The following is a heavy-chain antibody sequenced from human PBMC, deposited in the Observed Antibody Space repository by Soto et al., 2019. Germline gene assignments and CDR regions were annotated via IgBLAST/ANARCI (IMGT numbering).Heavy chain of an antibody. CDR2: INAGNGNT. V-gene: IGHV1-3*01. CDR3: AREWFGELLDYSLLYYYYYGMDV. D-gene: IGHD3-10*01. Sequence: GASVKVSCKASGYTFTSYAMHWVRQAPGQRLEWMGWINAGNGNTKYSQKFQGRVIITRDTSASTAYMELSSLRSEDTAVYYCAREWFGELLDYSLLYYYYYGMDVWGQGTTVTVSS. CDR1: GYTFTSYA. J-gene: IGHJ6*02.